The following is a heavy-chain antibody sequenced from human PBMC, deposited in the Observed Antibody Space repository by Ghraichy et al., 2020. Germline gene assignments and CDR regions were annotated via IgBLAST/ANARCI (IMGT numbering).Heavy chain of an antibody. CDR3: ARPIWFGETDGMDV. CDR1: GGSISSSSYY. V-gene: IGHV4-39*01. CDR2: IYYSGST. D-gene: IGHD3-10*01. J-gene: IGHJ6*02. Sequence: SETLSLTCTVSGGSISSSSYYWGWIRQPPGKGLEWIGSIYYSGSTYYNPSLKSRVTISVDTSKNQFSLKLSSVTAADTAVYYCARPIWFGETDGMDVWGQGTTVTVSS.